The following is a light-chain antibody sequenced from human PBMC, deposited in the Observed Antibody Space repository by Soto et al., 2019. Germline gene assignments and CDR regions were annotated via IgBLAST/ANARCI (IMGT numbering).Light chain of an antibody. CDR3: HVWDSSSDHYV. CDR1: NIGGKS. V-gene: IGLV3-21*02. Sequence: CELTHPPSVSVAPGQTARISCGGNNIGGKSVHWYEQKPGQAPVLVVYDDSDRPSGIPDRFSGSNSGDTATLTIRRVEAGDEADYYCHVWDSSSDHYVFGTATKVTV. CDR2: DDS. J-gene: IGLJ1*01.